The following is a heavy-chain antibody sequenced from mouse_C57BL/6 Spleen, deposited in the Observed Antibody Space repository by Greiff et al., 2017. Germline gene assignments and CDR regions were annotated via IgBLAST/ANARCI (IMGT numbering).Heavy chain of an antibody. CDR2: INPNNGGT. J-gene: IGHJ2*01. CDR3: ARNYGSSYYY. D-gene: IGHD1-1*01. CDR1: GYTFTDYY. V-gene: IGHV1-26*01. Sequence: EVQLQQSGPELVKPGASVKISCKASGYTFTDYYMNWVKQSHGKSLEWIGDINPNNGGTSYNQKFKGKATLTVDKSSSTAYMELRSLTSEDSAVYYCARNYGSSYYYWGQGTTLTVSS.